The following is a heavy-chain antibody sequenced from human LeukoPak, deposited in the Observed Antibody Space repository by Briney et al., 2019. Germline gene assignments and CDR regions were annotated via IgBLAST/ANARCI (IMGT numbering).Heavy chain of an antibody. V-gene: IGHV3-30*18. J-gene: IGHJ1*01. CDR3: AKGSSWYGGESFQH. CDR2: ISYDGSNK. CDR1: GFTFSGYG. D-gene: IGHD6-13*01. Sequence: PGRSLRLSCAASGFTFSGYGMHWVRQAPGKGLEWVAGISYDGSNKDYADSVKGRFTISRDNSKNPLYLQMNSLRAEDTAVYYCAKGSSWYGGESFQHWGQGTLVTVSS.